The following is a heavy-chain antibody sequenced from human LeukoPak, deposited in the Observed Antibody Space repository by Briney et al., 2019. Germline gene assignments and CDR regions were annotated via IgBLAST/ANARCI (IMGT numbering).Heavy chain of an antibody. J-gene: IGHJ4*02. D-gene: IGHD2-8*01. CDR1: GDSVSSNSAA. Sequence: SQTLSLTCAISGDSVSSNSAAWNWIRQSPSRGLEWLGRTYYRSKWYNDYAVSVKSRITINPDTSKSQFSLQLSSVTPEDTAMYYCARDKLGHGLPIDHWGQGTLVTVSS. CDR2: TYYRSKWYN. V-gene: IGHV6-1*01. CDR3: ARDKLGHGLPIDH.